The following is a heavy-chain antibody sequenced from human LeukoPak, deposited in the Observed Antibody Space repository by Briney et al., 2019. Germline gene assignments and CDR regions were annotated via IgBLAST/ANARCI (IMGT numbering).Heavy chain of an antibody. CDR3: ARWTGKGDAFDI. V-gene: IGHV3-74*01. Sequence: GGSLRLFCAASGFTFSSYWMHWVRQAPGKGPVWVSRINSDGSSTSYADSVKGRFTISRDNAKNTLYLQMNCLRAEDTAVYYCARWTGKGDAFDIWGQGTMVTVSS. D-gene: IGHD3/OR15-3a*01. CDR1: GFTFSSYW. CDR2: INSDGSST. J-gene: IGHJ3*02.